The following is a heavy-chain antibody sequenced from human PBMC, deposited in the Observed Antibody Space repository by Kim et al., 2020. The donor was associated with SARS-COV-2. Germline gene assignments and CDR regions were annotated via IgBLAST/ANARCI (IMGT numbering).Heavy chain of an antibody. V-gene: IGHV3-53*01. CDR3: ARDRWEYRSGWYDNYYGMDV. CDR1: EFTVSTNY. Sequence: GGSLRLSCVASEFTVSTNYMSWVRQAPGKGLQWVSTIYADGSTYYADSVKGRFTIYRDNSKNTLHLEMNFVRAEDTAVYYCARDRWEYRSGWYDNYYGMDVWGQGTTVTVSS. CDR2: IYADGST. D-gene: IGHD6-19*01. J-gene: IGHJ6*02.